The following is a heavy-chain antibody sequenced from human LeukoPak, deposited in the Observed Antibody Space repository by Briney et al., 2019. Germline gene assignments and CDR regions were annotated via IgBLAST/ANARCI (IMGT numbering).Heavy chain of an antibody. CDR2: IIPILGIA. J-gene: IGHJ4*02. D-gene: IGHD3-22*01. CDR3: ARVWVRSWFLAS. CDR1: GGTFSSYA. V-gene: IGHV1-69*04. Sequence: SVKVSCKASGGTFSSYAISWVRQAPGQGLEWMGRIIPILGIANYAQKFQGRVTITADKSTSTAYMELSSLRSEDTAVYYCARVWVRSWFLASWGQGTLVTVSS.